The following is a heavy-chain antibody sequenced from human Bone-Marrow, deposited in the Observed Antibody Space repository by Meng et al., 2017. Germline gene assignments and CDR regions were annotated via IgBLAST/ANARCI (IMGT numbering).Heavy chain of an antibody. Sequence: GGSLRLSCAASGFTFSSYSMNWVRQAPGKGLEWVSSISSSSSYIYYADSVKGRFTISRDNAKNSLYLQMNSLRAEDTAVYYCAKDKRERRPDLSRGVLIDYWGQGTLVTVSS. D-gene: IGHD3-10*01. J-gene: IGHJ4*02. CDR2: ISSSSSYI. CDR1: GFTFSSYS. V-gene: IGHV3-21*01. CDR3: AKDKRERRPDLSRGVLIDY.